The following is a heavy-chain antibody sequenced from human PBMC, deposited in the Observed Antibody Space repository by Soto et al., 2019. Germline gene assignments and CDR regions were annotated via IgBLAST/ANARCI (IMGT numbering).Heavy chain of an antibody. CDR3: AHGTRVRGYNFGYRSPDFDY. J-gene: IGHJ4*02. CDR1: GFAVTLKKAA. Sequence: FSGFAVTLKKAAVGWIRQPPGKALEWLALIYWDDDKRYRPSLQSRLTITKDTSKNQVVLTMTNVDPVDTATYFCAHGTRVRGYNFGYRSPDFDYWGKGTPVTVSS. CDR2: IYWDDDK. D-gene: IGHD5-18*01. V-gene: IGHV2-5*02.